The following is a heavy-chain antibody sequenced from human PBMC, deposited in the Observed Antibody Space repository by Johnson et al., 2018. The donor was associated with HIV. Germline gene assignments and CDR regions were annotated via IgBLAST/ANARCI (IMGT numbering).Heavy chain of an antibody. CDR3: ARGDHYDSSGFYFGAAFDS. D-gene: IGHD3-22*01. CDR2: IKTDGSEK. CDR1: GFTFSSYW. Sequence: EVQLVESGGGLVQPGGSLRLSCAASGFTFSSYWMSWVRQAPGKGLEWVANIKTDGSEKYYVDSVKGRFTISRDNARNSVYLQMNSLRAEDTAVYYCARGDHYDSSGFYFGAAFDSWGQGTMVTVSS. V-gene: IGHV3-7*05. J-gene: IGHJ3*02.